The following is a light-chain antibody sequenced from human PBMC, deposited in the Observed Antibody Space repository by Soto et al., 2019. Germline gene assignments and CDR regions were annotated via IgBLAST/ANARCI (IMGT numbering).Light chain of an antibody. CDR2: DAS. CDR1: QSVSRNC. J-gene: IGKJ1*01. V-gene: IGKV3-20*01. CDR3: QQYGSLPWT. Sequence: EIVLTQSPVTLSFSPLERATLSCIASQSVSRNCLAWYQQKFGQAPRLLIYDASRRATGIPDRFSGSGSGTDFTLTISGLEPEDFAVYYCQQYGSLPWTFGQGTKV.